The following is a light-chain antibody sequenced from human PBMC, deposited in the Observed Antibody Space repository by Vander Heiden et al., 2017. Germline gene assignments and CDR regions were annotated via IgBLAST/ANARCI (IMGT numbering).Light chain of an antibody. J-gene: IGLJ2*01. CDR2: DNN. CDR3: GTWDTSLSAVV. CDR1: TSNIGNYD. V-gene: IGLV1-51*01. Sequence: QSVLTQPPSVSAAPGQKVTISCSGSTSNIGNYDVSWYQQVPGTASKLLIFDNNKRPLGIPDRISGSKSGTSATLGITGLQTGDEADYYCGTWDTSLSAVVFGGGTRLTVL.